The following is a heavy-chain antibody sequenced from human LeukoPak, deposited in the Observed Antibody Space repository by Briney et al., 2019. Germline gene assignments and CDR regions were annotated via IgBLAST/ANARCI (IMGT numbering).Heavy chain of an antibody. CDR2: ISGSGGST. V-gene: IGHV3-23*01. CDR3: AKDLDHYGSGSRCGFDY. Sequence: QPGRSLRLSCAASGFTFSSYAMHWVRQAPGKGLEWVSAISGSGGSTYYADSVKGRFTISRDNSKNTLYLQMNSLRAEDTAVYYCAKDLDHYGSGSRCGFDYWGQGTLVTVSS. CDR1: GFTFSSYA. D-gene: IGHD3-10*01. J-gene: IGHJ4*02.